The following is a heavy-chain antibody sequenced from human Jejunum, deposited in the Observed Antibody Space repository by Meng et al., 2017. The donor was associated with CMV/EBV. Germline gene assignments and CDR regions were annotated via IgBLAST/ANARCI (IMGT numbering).Heavy chain of an antibody. Sequence: IRWVPQAPGKGLEWVSYISSSSSAIYYADSVKGRFTISRDNAKNSLYLQMNSLRAEDTAVYYCARLLEAYCSSTSCSGYYGMDVWGQGTTVTVSS. CDR3: ARLLEAYCSSTSCSGYYGMDV. CDR2: ISSSSSAI. J-gene: IGHJ6*02. V-gene: IGHV3-48*04. D-gene: IGHD2-2*01.